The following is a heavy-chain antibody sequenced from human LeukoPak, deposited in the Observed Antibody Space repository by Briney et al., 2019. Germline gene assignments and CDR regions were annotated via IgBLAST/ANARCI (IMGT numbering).Heavy chain of an antibody. Sequence: SETLSLTCTVSGGSISGSSYYWGWIRQPPGKRLEWIGSIYYSGSTYYNPSLKSRVTISVDTSKNQFSLKLSSVTAADTAVYYCARGPSVAGTDYWGQGTLVTVSS. D-gene: IGHD6-19*01. J-gene: IGHJ4*02. CDR2: IYYSGST. V-gene: IGHV4-39*01. CDR1: GGSISGSSYY. CDR3: ARGPSVAGTDY.